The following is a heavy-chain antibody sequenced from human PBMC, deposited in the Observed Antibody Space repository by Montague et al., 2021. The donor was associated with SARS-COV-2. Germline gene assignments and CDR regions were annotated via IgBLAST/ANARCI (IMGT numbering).Heavy chain of an antibody. J-gene: IGHJ6*02. Sequence: SLRLSCAASGFTFSSYSMNWVRQAPVKGLEWVSSISSSSSYIYYXDSVKGRFTISRDNAKNSPYLQMNSLRAEDTAVYYCARDFNYYYYYGMDVWGQGTTVTVSS. CDR1: GFTFSSYS. CDR2: ISSSSSYI. V-gene: IGHV3-21*01. CDR3: ARDFNYYYYYGMDV.